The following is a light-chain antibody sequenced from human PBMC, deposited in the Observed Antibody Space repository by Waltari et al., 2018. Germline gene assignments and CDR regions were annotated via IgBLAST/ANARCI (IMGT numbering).Light chain of an antibody. CDR1: KLGDKY. J-gene: IGLJ2*01. V-gene: IGLV3-1*01. CDR2: QDN. CDR3: QAWDSSTLV. Sequence: SYELSQSPSMSVSPGQTASITCSGDKLGDKYASWYHQKPGQSPVLVIFQDNKRPSGIPGRFSGANSGNTATLTISGTQAMDEADYYCQAWDSSTLVFGGGTKLTVL.